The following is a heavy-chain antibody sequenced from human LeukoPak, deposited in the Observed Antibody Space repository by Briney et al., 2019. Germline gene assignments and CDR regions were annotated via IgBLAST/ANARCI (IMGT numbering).Heavy chain of an antibody. CDR3: ARGGSYSYYYYYYKDV. V-gene: IGHV1-18*01. Sequence: ASVKVSCKASGYTFTSYGIIWVRQAPGQGLEWMGWISAYNGNTNYAQKLQGRVTMTTDTSTSTAYMELRSLRSDDTAMYYCARGGSYSYYYYYYKDVWGKGTTVTVSS. CDR1: GYTFTSYG. CDR2: ISAYNGNT. J-gene: IGHJ6*03. D-gene: IGHD1-26*01.